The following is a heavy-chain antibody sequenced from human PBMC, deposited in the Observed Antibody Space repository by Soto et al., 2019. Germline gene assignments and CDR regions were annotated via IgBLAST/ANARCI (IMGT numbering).Heavy chain of an antibody. D-gene: IGHD3-22*01. J-gene: IGHJ3*02. CDR1: GYTFTSYY. V-gene: IGHV1-46*01. CDR3: ARDQRAMIVVVTQTLDAFDI. Sequence: GASVKVSCKASGYTFTSYYMHWVRQAPGQGLEWMGIINPSGGSTSYAQKFQGRVTMTRDTSTSTVYMELSSLRSEDTAVYYCARDQRAMIVVVTQTLDAFDIWGQGTMVTVSS. CDR2: INPSGGST.